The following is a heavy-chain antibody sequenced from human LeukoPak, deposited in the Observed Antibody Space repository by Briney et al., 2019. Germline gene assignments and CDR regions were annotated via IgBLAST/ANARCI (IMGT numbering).Heavy chain of an antibody. V-gene: IGHV1-8*01. Sequence: GASVKVSCKASGYTFTNYDINWVRQATGQGLEWMGWMNPNSGNTGSAQKFQGRVMMTRDISISTAYMGLSSLRSEDTAVYYCARGPTYDLWSGDSYSYYYMDVWGKGTTVAVSS. D-gene: IGHD3-3*01. J-gene: IGHJ6*03. CDR2: MNPNSGNT. CDR3: ARGPTYDLWSGDSYSYYYMDV. CDR1: GYTFTNYD.